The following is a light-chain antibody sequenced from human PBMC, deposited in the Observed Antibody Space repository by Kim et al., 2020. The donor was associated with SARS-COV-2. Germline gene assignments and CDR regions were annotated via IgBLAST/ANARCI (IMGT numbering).Light chain of an antibody. Sequence: ALGQTVRITCQGDSLRSYYESWYQQKPGQAPVLVIYGKNNRPSGIPDRFSGSSSGNTASLTITGAQAEDEADYYCNSRDSSGNHAVFGGGTQLTVL. J-gene: IGLJ7*01. CDR3: NSRDSSGNHAV. CDR1: SLRSYY. V-gene: IGLV3-19*01. CDR2: GKN.